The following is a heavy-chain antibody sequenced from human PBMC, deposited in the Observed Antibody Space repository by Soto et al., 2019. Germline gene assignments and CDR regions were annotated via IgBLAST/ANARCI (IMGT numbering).Heavy chain of an antibody. J-gene: IGHJ6*02. D-gene: IGHD6-13*01. Sequence: PSETLSLTCTVSGGSISSYYWSWIRQPPGKGLEWIGYIYYSGSTNYNPSLKSRVTISVDTSKNQFSLKLSSVTAADTAVYYCARDSGRIAAANYYYYGMDVWGQGTTVTVSS. CDR3: ARDSGRIAAANYYYYGMDV. V-gene: IGHV4-59*01. CDR2: IYYSGST. CDR1: GGSISSYY.